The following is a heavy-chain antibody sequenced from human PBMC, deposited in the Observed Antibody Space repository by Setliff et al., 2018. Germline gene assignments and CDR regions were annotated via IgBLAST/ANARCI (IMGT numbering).Heavy chain of an antibody. V-gene: IGHV1-3*04. D-gene: IGHD3-3*01. CDR2: INTGNANT. Sequence: ASVKVSCKASGYTFTNYAIHWVRQAPGQRPEWMGWINTGNANTKYSQKFQGRVTMTEDTSTDTAYMELSSLRSEDTAVYYCARSYQGVDDFWSGYFQTDYYYYMDVWGKGTTVTVSS. CDR3: ARSYQGVDDFWSGYFQTDYYYYMDV. CDR1: GYTFTNYA. J-gene: IGHJ6*03.